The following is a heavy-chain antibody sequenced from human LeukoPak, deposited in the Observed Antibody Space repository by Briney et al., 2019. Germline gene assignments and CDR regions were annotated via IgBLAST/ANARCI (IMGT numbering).Heavy chain of an antibody. D-gene: IGHD3-22*01. CDR1: GFTFGDYV. J-gene: IGHJ4*02. Sequence: GGSLRLSCAASGFTFGDYVMSWVRQAPGKGLEWVGFIRSKAYGGTTEYAASVKGRVTISRDDSKSIVYLHLNSLKTEDTALYYCTRNYDSSGYYQVPNDFWGQGTLVTVPS. CDR3: TRNYDSSGYYQVPNDF. V-gene: IGHV3-49*04. CDR2: IRSKAYGGTT.